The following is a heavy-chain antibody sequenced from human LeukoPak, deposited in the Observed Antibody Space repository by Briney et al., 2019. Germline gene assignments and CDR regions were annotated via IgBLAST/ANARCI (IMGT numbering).Heavy chain of an antibody. CDR1: GGSISSYY. J-gene: IGHJ5*02. Sequence: PSETLSLTCTVSGGSISSYYWSWIRQPAGKGLEWIGRIYTSGSTNYNPSLKSRVTISVDTSKNQFSLKLSSVTAADTAVYYCARERVGYYYDSSGYYLNWFDPWGQGTLVTVSS. CDR3: ARERVGYYYDSSGYYLNWFDP. CDR2: IYTSGST. D-gene: IGHD3-22*01. V-gene: IGHV4-4*07.